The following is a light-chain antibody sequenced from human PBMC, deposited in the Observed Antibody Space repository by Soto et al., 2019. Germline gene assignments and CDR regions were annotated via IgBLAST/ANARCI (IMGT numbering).Light chain of an antibody. J-gene: IGLJ2*01. CDR2: EVI. V-gene: IGLV2-14*01. CDR3: SSYTSSSTLV. Sequence: QSALTQPASVSGSPGQSITISCTGTSSDVGAYNYVSWFQQHPGKAPKLMIYEVINRPSGVSNRFSGSESGNTASLTISRLQPEDEADYYCSSYTSSSTLVFGGGTKLTVL. CDR1: SSDVGAYNY.